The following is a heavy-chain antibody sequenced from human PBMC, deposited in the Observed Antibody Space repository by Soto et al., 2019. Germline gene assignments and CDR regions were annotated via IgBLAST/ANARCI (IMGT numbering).Heavy chain of an antibody. V-gene: IGHV4-59*01. CDR1: GDSISSSY. CDR2: IDDTGST. J-gene: IGHJ6*03. CDR3: ARGVLEWLLRDSYYYYMDV. D-gene: IGHD3-3*01. Sequence: PSETLSLTCTVSGDSISSSYWNWIRQAPGKGLEWIGYIDDTGSTNYNPFLKSRVTLSVDPSNNQYSLKLSSVTAADTAVYYCARGVLEWLLRDSYYYYMDVWGKGTTVTVSS.